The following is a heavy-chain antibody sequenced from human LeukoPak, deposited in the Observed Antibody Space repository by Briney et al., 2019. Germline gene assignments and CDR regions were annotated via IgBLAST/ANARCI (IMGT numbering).Heavy chain of an antibody. Sequence: SGPTLVNPTQTLTLTCTFSGFSLSTSGMFVSWIRQPPGKGLEWIGEINHSGSTNYNPSLKSRVTISIDTSKNQFSLKLSSVTAADTALYYCARGPGTWYYYWGQGTLVTVSS. D-gene: IGHD6-13*01. J-gene: IGHJ4*02. V-gene: IGHV4-39*07. CDR1: GFSLSTSGM. CDR2: INHSGST. CDR3: ARGPGTWYYY.